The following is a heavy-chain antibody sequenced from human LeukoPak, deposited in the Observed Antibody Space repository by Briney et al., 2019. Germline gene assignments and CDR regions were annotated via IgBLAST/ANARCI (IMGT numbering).Heavy chain of an antibody. Sequence: SVKVSCKTSGGTFSSSAITWVRQAPGQGLEWVGRIIPVLNITTYAQKFQGSVTITADTSTSTVYMELSSLRSEDTAMYYCASSKVGATTRFDFWGQGTLVIVSS. CDR1: GGTFSSSA. D-gene: IGHD1-26*01. V-gene: IGHV1-69*04. CDR3: ASSKVGATTRFDF. J-gene: IGHJ4*02. CDR2: IIPVLNIT.